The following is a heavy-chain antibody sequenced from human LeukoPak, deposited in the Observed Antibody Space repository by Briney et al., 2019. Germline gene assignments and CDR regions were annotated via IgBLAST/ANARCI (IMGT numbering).Heavy chain of an antibody. J-gene: IGHJ6*02. CDR1: GFTFSSYS. CDR2: ISSSSSTI. CDR3: ARDLVSSGYFTSGMDV. D-gene: IGHD3-22*01. Sequence: GGSLRLSRAASGFTFSSYSMNWVRQAPGKGLEWVSYISSSSSTIYYADSVKGRFTISRDNAKNSLYLQMNSLRDEDTAVYYCARDLVSSGYFTSGMDVWGQGTTVTVSS. V-gene: IGHV3-48*02.